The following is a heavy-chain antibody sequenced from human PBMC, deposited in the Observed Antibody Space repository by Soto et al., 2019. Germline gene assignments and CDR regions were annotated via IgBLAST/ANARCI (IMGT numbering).Heavy chain of an antibody. D-gene: IGHD3-22*01. CDR1: GFTFRSYW. V-gene: IGHV3-74*01. CDR3: AGSSSYLNFDY. Sequence: GGSLRLSCAASGFTFRSYWMQWVRQAPGKGLVWVSWINSDGSSTSYADSVRGRFTISRDNAKNTLYLQMNSLRAEDTAVYYCAGSSSYLNFDYWGQGTLVPVSS. CDR2: INSDGSST. J-gene: IGHJ4*02.